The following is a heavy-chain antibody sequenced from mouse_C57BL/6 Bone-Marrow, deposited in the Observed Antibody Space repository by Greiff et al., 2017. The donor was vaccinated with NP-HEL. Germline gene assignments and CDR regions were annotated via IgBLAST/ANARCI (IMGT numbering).Heavy chain of an antibody. J-gene: IGHJ4*01. CDR3: ARDPAYAMDY. Sequence: EVKLVESGGGLVKPGGSLKLSCAASGFTFSSYAMSWVRQTPEKRLEWVATISDGGSYTYYPDNVKGRFTISRDNAKNNLYLQMSHLKSEDTAMDYCARDPAYAMDYWGQGTSVTVSS. V-gene: IGHV5-4*01. CDR2: ISDGGSYT. CDR1: GFTFSSYA.